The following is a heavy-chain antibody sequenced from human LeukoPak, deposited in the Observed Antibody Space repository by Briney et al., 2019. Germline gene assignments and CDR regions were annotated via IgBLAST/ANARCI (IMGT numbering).Heavy chain of an antibody. V-gene: IGHV4-59*08. Sequence: PSETLSLTSTVSGGSLSSYYWSWVRQPPRKGLEGSWYIYYSGSTNYNPSLKSRVTISVDTSKNQFSLQLSSVPAADTAVYYCARHEYGDYPDYWGQGTLVTVSS. CDR1: GGSLSSYY. CDR3: ARHEYGDYPDY. D-gene: IGHD4-17*01. J-gene: IGHJ4*02. CDR2: IYYSGST.